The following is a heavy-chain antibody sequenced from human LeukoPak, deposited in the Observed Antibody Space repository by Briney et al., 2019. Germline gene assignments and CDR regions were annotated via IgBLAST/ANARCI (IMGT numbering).Heavy chain of an antibody. Sequence: GASVKVSFKASGYTFTSYYMHWVRQAPGQGLEWMGIINPSGGSTSYAQKFQGRVTMTRDTSTSTVYMELSSLRSEDTAVYYCARDLGYGDYRRGHWFDPWGQGTLVTVSS. D-gene: IGHD4-17*01. J-gene: IGHJ5*02. CDR2: INPSGGST. CDR1: GYTFTSYY. CDR3: ARDLGYGDYRRGHWFDP. V-gene: IGHV1-46*01.